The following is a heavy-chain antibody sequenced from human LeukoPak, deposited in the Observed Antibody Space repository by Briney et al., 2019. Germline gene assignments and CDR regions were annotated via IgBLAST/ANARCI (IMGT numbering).Heavy chain of an antibody. J-gene: IGHJ4*02. V-gene: IGHV3-33*01. Sequence: GGSLGLSCAASGFTFSSYGMHWVRQAPGKGLEWVAIIWYDGSNKYYADSVKGRFTISRDNSKNTLYLQMNSLRAEDTAVYFCARDRGDRYFDWSDYWGQGTLVTVSS. CDR1: GFTFSSYG. D-gene: IGHD3-9*01. CDR2: IWYDGSNK. CDR3: ARDRGDRYFDWSDY.